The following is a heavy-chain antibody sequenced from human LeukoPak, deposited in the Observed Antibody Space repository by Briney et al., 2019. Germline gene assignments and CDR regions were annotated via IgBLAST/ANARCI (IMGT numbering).Heavy chain of an antibody. Sequence: PGGSLRLSCSASGFTLSSYAMHWVRQAPGKGLEYVSAISSNGGSTYYADSVKGRFTISRDNSKNTLYLQMSSLRAEDTAVYYCVISIGVGSGSFPFDPWGQGTLVTVSS. CDR3: VISIGVGSGSFPFDP. D-gene: IGHD3-10*01. CDR2: ISSNGGST. CDR1: GFTLSSYA. V-gene: IGHV3-64D*06. J-gene: IGHJ5*02.